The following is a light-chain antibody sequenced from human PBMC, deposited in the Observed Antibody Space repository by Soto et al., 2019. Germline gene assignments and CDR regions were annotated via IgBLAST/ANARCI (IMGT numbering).Light chain of an antibody. CDR2: DTY. V-gene: IGKV3-20*01. Sequence: EIFLTQSPGTLSVSPGERATLSCLASQSLANSFIAWYQQKPGQAPRLLIYDTYSRASGIQDRFSGSGSGTDFTLTISRMETEDFAVFYCKQSGTSEIIFGKGKRVEIK. CDR3: KQSGTSEII. CDR1: QSLANSF. J-gene: IGKJ5*01.